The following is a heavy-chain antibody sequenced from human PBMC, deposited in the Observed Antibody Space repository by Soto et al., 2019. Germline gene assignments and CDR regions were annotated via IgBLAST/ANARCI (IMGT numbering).Heavy chain of an antibody. CDR2: IIPIFGTA. D-gene: IGHD3-16*01. CDR3: RSEAGGRYGCSPLTVGAFDN. V-gene: IGHV1-69*13. Sequence: SVKVSCKASGGTFSSYAISWVRQAPGQGLEWMGGIIPIFGTANYAQKFQGRVTITADESTSTAYMELSSLRSDDTAVYYRRSEAGGRYGCSPLTVGAFDNWGQGTMVTVSS. CDR1: GGTFSSYA. J-gene: IGHJ3*02.